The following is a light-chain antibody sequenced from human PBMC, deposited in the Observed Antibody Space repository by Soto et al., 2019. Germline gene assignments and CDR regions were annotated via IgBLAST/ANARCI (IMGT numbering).Light chain of an antibody. CDR2: DAS. CDR1: QGISSA. V-gene: IGKV1-13*01. Sequence: AIQLTQSPSSLSASVGDRVTITCRASQGISSALACYQQTPGKPPKLLIYDASTLEIGVPSRFSGSGSVTDFTLTISNLQPEDFATYYCQQFNNNPFTFGPGTKVDI. CDR3: QQFNNNPFT. J-gene: IGKJ3*01.